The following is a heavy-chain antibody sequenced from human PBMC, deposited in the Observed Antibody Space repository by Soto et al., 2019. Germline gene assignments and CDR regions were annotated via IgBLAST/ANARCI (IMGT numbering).Heavy chain of an antibody. CDR3: ARRDGYNN. J-gene: IGHJ4*02. Sequence: PGGSLRLSCAASGFTFSSYSMNWVRQAPGKGLEWVSDISGSGGSTYYADSVKGRFTISRDNSKNTLYLQMNSLRAEDTAVYYCARRDGYNNWGQGTLVTVSS. V-gene: IGHV3-23*01. CDR1: GFTFSSYS. D-gene: IGHD5-12*01. CDR2: ISGSGGST.